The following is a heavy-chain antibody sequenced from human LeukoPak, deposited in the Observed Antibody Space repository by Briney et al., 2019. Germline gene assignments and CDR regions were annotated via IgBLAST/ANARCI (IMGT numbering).Heavy chain of an antibody. CDR1: GGSIRGYY. Sequence: SETLSLTCAVSGGSIRGYYWSWIRQPPGKGLEWIGYLSYSGSTNYNPSLKSRVTISLDTSKNQFSLKLSSVTAADTAVYYCARDTDYYGSAYMDVWGKGTTVTVSS. V-gene: IGHV4-59*01. J-gene: IGHJ6*03. CDR3: ARDTDYYGSAYMDV. CDR2: LSYSGST. D-gene: IGHD3-10*01.